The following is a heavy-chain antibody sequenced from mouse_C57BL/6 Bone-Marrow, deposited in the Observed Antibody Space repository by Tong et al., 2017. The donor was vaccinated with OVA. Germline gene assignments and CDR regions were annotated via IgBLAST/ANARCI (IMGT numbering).Heavy chain of an antibody. CDR1: GYTFTSYW. V-gene: IGHV1S132*01. D-gene: IGHD2-3*01. Sequence: VQLQESGAELVKPGASVKLSCKTSGYTFTSYWIQWVKQRPGQGLGWIGEIFPGTGTTYYNEKFKGKATLTIDTSSSTAYMQLSSLTSEDSAVYYCASLSMMVTTAYWGQGTLVTVSA. J-gene: IGHJ3*01. CDR3: ASLSMMVTTAY. CDR2: IFPGTGTT.